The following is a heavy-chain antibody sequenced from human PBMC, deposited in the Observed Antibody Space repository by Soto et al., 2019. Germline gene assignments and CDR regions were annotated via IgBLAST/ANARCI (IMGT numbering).Heavy chain of an antibody. CDR3: AKSKLAAAGTTPKYYFDY. CDR1: GFIFSNYA. J-gene: IGHJ4*02. V-gene: IGHV3-23*01. Sequence: PGGSLRLSCEAPGFIFSNYAMTWVRQAPGKGLEWVSAISGSGGSTYYADSVKGRFTISRDNSKNTLYLQMNSLRAEDTAVYYCAKSKLAAAGTTPKYYFDYWGQGTLVTVSS. CDR2: ISGSGGST. D-gene: IGHD6-13*01.